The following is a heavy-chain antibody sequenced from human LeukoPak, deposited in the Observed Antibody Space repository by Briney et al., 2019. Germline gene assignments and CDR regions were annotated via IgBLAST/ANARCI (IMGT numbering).Heavy chain of an antibody. Sequence: GASVKVSCKASGGTFSSYAISWVRQAPGQGLEWMGGIIPIFGTANYAQKFQGRVTITADKSTSTAYMELSSLRSEDTALYYCATGTVSSSWLGIFDFWGQGTLVTVSS. CDR3: ATGTVSSSWLGIFDF. CDR1: GGTFSSYA. D-gene: IGHD6-13*01. J-gene: IGHJ4*02. CDR2: IIPIFGTA. V-gene: IGHV1-69*06.